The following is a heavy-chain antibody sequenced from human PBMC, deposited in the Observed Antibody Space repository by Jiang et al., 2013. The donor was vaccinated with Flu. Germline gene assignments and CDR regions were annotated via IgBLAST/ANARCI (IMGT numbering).Heavy chain of an antibody. J-gene: IGHJ5*02. CDR3: AREVGSSWEGANWFDP. V-gene: IGHV4-59*01. D-gene: IGHD6-13*01. Sequence: SRVTISVDTSKNQFSLKLSSVTAADTAVYYCAREVGSSWEGANWFDPWGQGTLVTVSS.